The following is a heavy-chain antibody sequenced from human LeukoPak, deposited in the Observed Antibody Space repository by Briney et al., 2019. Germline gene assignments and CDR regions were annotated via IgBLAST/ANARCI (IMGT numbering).Heavy chain of an antibody. J-gene: IGHJ4*02. CDR3: AKLPNKYGYDPGVDY. Sequence: PGGSLRLSCAASGLTFSSYAMSWVRQAPGKGLEWVSAISGSGGSTYYADSVKGRFTISRDNSKNTLYLQMNSLRAEDTAVYYCAKLPNKYGYDPGVDYWGQGTLVTVSS. CDR1: GLTFSSYA. D-gene: IGHD5-12*01. CDR2: ISGSGGST. V-gene: IGHV3-23*01.